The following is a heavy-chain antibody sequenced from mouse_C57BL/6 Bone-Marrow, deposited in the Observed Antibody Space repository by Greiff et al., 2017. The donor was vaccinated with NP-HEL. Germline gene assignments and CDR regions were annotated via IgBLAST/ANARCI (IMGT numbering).Heavy chain of an antibody. CDR2: IHPSDSDT. CDR1: GYTFTSYW. D-gene: IGHD6-1*01. V-gene: IGHV1-74*01. J-gene: IGHJ4*01. Sequence: QVHVKQPGAELVKPGASVKVSCKASGYTFTSYWMHWVKQRPGQGLEWIGRIHPSDSDTNYNQKFKGKATLTVDKSSSTAYMQLSSLTSEDSAVYYCAIANPKGDAMDYWGQGTSVTVSS. CDR3: AIANPKGDAMDY.